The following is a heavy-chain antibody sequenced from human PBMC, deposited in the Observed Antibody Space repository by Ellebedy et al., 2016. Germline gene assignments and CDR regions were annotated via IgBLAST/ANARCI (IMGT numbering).Heavy chain of an antibody. V-gene: IGHV3-11*01. D-gene: IGHD1-1*01. Sequence: GGSLRLSXAASGFTFSDYYMSWIRQAPGKGLEWVSYISSSGSTIYYADSVKGRFTISRDNAKNSLYLQMNSLRAEDTAVYYCASTSTGNPHIYPFDYYGMDVWGQGTTVTVSS. CDR3: ASTSTGNPHIYPFDYYGMDV. CDR1: GFTFSDYY. CDR2: ISSSGSTI. J-gene: IGHJ6*02.